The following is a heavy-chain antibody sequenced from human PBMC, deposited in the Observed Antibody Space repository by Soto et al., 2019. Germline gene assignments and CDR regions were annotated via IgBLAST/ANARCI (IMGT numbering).Heavy chain of an antibody. CDR2: MFSSGRS. CDR3: VRSEHTLGGVI. J-gene: IGHJ4*02. V-gene: IGHV4-59*12. D-gene: IGHD3-16*01. CDR1: GASINNYY. Sequence: SETLSLTCSVSGASINNYYGTWVRQPPGRGVEWIAFMFSSGRSSYNSSLKSRVTMSVDTSMNQFSLKMRSVTAADTAVYYCVRSEHTLGGVIWGQGIPVTVSS.